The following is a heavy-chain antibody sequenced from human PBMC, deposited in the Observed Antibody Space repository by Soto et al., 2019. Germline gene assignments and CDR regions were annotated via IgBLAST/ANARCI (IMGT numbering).Heavy chain of an antibody. V-gene: IGHV4-59*01. J-gene: IGHJ4*02. CDR2: TYYSGTT. D-gene: IGHD2-15*01. Sequence: QVQLQESGPGLVKPSETLSLTCTVSGGSITGYSWSWIRQPPGKGLEWIGYTYYSGTTNYNPSLKSRVTISVATSKNQFPLKVSPVSAADTAVYYCARVGPYCSGGSCYRLLDYWGQGTLVTVSS. CDR1: GGSITGYS. CDR3: ARVGPYCSGGSCYRLLDY.